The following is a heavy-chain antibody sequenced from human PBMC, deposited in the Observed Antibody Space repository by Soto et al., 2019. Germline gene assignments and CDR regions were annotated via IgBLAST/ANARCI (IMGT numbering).Heavy chain of an antibody. CDR1: GDTFNFYS. J-gene: IGHJ6*02. V-gene: IGHV1-18*01. CDR2: VNPYVSKT. CDR3: ARVPYYYDSSGHTTYYYYGMDV. D-gene: IGHD3-22*01. Sequence: GASVKVSCKASGDTFNFYSINWVRQAPGLGLEWMGRVNPYVSKTNYAQKFQGRVTMTTDKSTSTAYMELRSLRSDDTAVYYCARVPYYYDSSGHTTYYYYGMDVWGQGTTVTVSS.